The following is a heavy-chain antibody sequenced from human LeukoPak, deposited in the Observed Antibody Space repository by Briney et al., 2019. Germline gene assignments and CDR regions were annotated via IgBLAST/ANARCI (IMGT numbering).Heavy chain of an antibody. D-gene: IGHD1-1*01. J-gene: IGHJ5*01. CDR3: ARVTTGSTTLDS. CDR2: IYYSGST. CDR1: GGSISGYY. V-gene: IGHV4-59*08. Sequence: PSETLSLTCTVSGGSISGYYCSWIRQPPGKGLEWIGFIYYSGSTTYNPSLKSRVTISVDTSKNQFSLKLSSVTAADTAVFYCARVTTGSTTLDSWGQGILVTVSS.